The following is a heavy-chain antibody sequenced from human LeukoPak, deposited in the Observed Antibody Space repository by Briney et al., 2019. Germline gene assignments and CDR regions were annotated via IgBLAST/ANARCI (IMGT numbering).Heavy chain of an antibody. CDR1: GGSISSYY. CDR3: ARPDSSRGYIVDV. D-gene: IGHD6-13*01. CDR2: IYYSGST. J-gene: IGHJ6*04. V-gene: IGHV4-59*08. Sequence: SETLSLTCTVSGGSISSYYWSWIRQPPGKGLEWIGYIYYSGSTNYNPSLKSRVTISVDTSKNQFSLKLSSVTAADTAVYYCARPDSSRGYIVDVWGKGTTVTVSS.